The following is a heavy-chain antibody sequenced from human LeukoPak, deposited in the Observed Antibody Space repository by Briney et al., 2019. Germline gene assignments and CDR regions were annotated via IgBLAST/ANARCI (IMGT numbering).Heavy chain of an antibody. J-gene: IGHJ3*02. CDR3: ARDVRLWTPDAFDI. CDR1: GFTFSSYS. Sequence: GGSLRLSCAASGFTFSSYSMNWVRQAPGKGLEWVSSISSSSSYIYYADSVKGRFTISRDNAKNSLYLQMNSLRAEDTAVYYCARDVRLWTPDAFDIWGQGTMVTVSS. D-gene: IGHD3/OR15-3a*01. V-gene: IGHV3-21*01. CDR2: ISSSSSYI.